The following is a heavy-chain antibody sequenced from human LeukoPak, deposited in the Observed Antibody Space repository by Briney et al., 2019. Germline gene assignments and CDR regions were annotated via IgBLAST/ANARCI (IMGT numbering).Heavy chain of an antibody. Sequence: GGSLRLSCAASGFTVSSNYMSWVRQAPGKGLEWVANIKQDGSEKYYVDSVKGRFTISRDNAKNSLYLQMNSLRAEDTAVYYCARMTTVTTPDYWGQGTLVTVSS. J-gene: IGHJ4*02. V-gene: IGHV3-7*01. D-gene: IGHD4-11*01. CDR2: IKQDGSEK. CDR1: GFTVSSNY. CDR3: ARMTTVTTPDY.